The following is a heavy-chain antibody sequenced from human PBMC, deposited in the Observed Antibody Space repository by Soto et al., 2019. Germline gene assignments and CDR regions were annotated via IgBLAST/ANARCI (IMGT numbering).Heavy chain of an antibody. CDR1: GGSISSGGYY. D-gene: IGHD2-2*01. V-gene: IGHV4-31*03. J-gene: IGHJ4*02. CDR3: ARGCSSTSCYVQGQEGY. Sequence: SETLSLTCTVSGGSISSGGYYWSWIRQHPGKGLEWIGYIYYSGSTYYNPSLKSRVTISVDTSKNQFSLKLSSVTAADTAVYYCARGCSSTSCYVQGQEGYWGQGTLVTVSS. CDR2: IYYSGST.